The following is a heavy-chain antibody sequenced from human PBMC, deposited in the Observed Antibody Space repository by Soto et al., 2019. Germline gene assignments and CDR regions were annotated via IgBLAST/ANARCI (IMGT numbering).Heavy chain of an antibody. Sequence: QVQLVESGGGVVQPGRSLRLSCAASGFTFSRYAMYWVRQAPGKGLEWVAIISYDGSNKYYVDSVKGRFTISRDNSKNTLYRQMNSLRAEDTAVYYCARIRAAVAGPNDYWGQGTLVTVSS. V-gene: IGHV3-30-3*01. D-gene: IGHD6-19*01. CDR2: ISYDGSNK. CDR3: ARIRAAVAGPNDY. J-gene: IGHJ4*02. CDR1: GFTFSRYA.